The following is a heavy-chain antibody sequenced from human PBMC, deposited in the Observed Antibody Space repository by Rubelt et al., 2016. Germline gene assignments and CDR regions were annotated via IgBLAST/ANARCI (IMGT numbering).Heavy chain of an antibody. CDR3: AKDIYDYVWGSYRCGFDY. V-gene: IGHV3-30*18. CDR2: ISYDGSNK. CDR1: GFTVSSNY. Sequence: VQLVESGGGLIQPGGSLRLSCAASGFTVSSNYMSWVRHAPGTGLEWVAVISYDGSNKYYADSVKGRFTISRDNSKNTLYLQMNSLRAEDTAVYYCAKDIYDYVWGSYRCGFDYWGQGTLVTVSS. J-gene: IGHJ4*02. D-gene: IGHD3-16*02.